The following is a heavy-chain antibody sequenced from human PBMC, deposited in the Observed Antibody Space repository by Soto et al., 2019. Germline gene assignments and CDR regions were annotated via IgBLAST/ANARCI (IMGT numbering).Heavy chain of an antibody. Sequence: QVQLQQWGAGLLKPSETLSLTCAVYGGSFSGYYWSWIRQPPGKGLEWIGEINHSGSTNYNPSLKSRVTISVDTSKNQFSLKLSSVTAADTAVYYCARHKPYCSSTSCYVRGGYYYFDYWGQGTLVTVSS. J-gene: IGHJ4*02. CDR1: GGSFSGYY. D-gene: IGHD2-2*01. V-gene: IGHV4-34*01. CDR2: INHSGST. CDR3: ARHKPYCSSTSCYVRGGYYYFDY.